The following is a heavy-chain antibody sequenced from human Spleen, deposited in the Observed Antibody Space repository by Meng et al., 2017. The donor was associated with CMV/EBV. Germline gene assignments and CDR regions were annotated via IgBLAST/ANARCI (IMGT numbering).Heavy chain of an antibody. Sequence: GESLKISCAASGFTFGNFDLHWVRQAPGKGLEWLTYVLYDGSNKYYVDSVKGRFTISRDNSKNTLYLQMNSLRVEDTAVYYCAKGHQYSSSWYYYAMDVWGQGTTVTVSS. V-gene: IGHV3-30*02. CDR1: GFTFGNFD. D-gene: IGHD6-13*01. CDR2: VLYDGSNK. CDR3: AKGHQYSSSWYYYAMDV. J-gene: IGHJ6*02.